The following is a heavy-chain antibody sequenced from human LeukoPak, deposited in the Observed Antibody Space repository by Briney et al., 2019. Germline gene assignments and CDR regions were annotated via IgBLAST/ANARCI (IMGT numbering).Heavy chain of an antibody. CDR1: GGSFSGYY. D-gene: IGHD5-18*01. CDR3: ARDSLNSYGHT. Sequence: SETLSLTCAVYGGSFSGYYWSWIRQPPGKGLEWIGEINHSGSTNYNPSLKSRVTISVDTSKNQFSLKLSSVTAADTAVYYCARDSLNSYGHTWGQGTLVTVSS. J-gene: IGHJ4*02. CDR2: INHSGST. V-gene: IGHV4-34*01.